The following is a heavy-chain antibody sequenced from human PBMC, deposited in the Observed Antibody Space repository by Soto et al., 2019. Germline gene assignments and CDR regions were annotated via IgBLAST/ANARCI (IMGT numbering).Heavy chain of an antibody. J-gene: IGHJ5*02. CDR1: GGSFSGYY. CDR2: IYYSGST. D-gene: IGHD3-10*01. CDR3: AITSPRGSGNWFDP. Sequence: PSETLSLTCAVYGGSFSGYYWSWIRQPPGKGLEWIGYIYYSGSTNYNPSLKSRVTISVDTSKNQLSLKLTSVTAADTAVYYCAITSPRGSGNWFDPWGQGTLVTVSS. V-gene: IGHV4-59*12.